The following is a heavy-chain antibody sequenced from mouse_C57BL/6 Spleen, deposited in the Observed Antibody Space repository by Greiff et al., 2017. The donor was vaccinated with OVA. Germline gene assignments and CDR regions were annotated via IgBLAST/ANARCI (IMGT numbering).Heavy chain of an antibody. CDR1: GFNIKDYY. J-gene: IGHJ2*01. V-gene: IGHV14-2*01. D-gene: IGHD2-2*01. Sequence: VQLKQSGAELVKPGASVKLSCTASGFNIKDYYMHWVKQRTEQGLEWIGRIDPEDGETTYAPKFQGKATLTAATSSNTAYLQLSSLTSEDTAVYYCAARRAYGYDGRRFDYWGQGTTRTVSS. CDR2: IDPEDGET. CDR3: AARRAYGYDGRRFDY.